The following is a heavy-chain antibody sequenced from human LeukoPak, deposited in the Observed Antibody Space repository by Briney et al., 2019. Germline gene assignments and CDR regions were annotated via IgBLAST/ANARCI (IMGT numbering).Heavy chain of an antibody. CDR1: GFTFGSYG. Sequence: GGSLRLSCEASGFTFGSYGMHWVRQAPGKGLEWVALISYDGSTEYYGDSVKGRFTISRDNSKSTLYLQMNSLRAEDTAVYYCAKDQGYTYGHSFDYWGQGTLVTVSS. CDR2: ISYDGSTE. D-gene: IGHD5-18*01. V-gene: IGHV3-30*18. CDR3: AKDQGYTYGHSFDY. J-gene: IGHJ4*02.